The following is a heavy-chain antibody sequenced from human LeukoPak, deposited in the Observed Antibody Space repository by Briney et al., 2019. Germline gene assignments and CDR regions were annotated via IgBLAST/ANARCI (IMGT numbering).Heavy chain of an antibody. CDR3: AREDIVVVPAAMDV. CDR1: GFTPSSYW. CDR2: IKQDGSEK. Sequence: PRGSLRLSCAPSGFTPSSYWMSWVRQAPGKGLEWVANIKQDGSEKYYVDSVKGRFTISRDNAKNSLYLQMNSLRAEDTAVYYCAREDIVVVPAAMDVWGKGTTVTVSS. V-gene: IGHV3-7*03. J-gene: IGHJ6*04. D-gene: IGHD2-2*01.